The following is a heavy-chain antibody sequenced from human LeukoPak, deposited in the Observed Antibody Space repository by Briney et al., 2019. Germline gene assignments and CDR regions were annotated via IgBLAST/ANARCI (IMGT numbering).Heavy chain of an antibody. Sequence: GASVKVSCKASGYTFTSYYMHWVRQAPGQGLEWMGIINPSGGSTSYAQKFQGRVTMTRDTSISTAYMELSRLRSDDTAVYYCARVRDLWFGDFDYWGQGTLVTVSS. CDR3: ARVRDLWFGDFDY. CDR1: GYTFTSYY. J-gene: IGHJ4*02. V-gene: IGHV1-46*01. D-gene: IGHD3-10*01. CDR2: INPSGGST.